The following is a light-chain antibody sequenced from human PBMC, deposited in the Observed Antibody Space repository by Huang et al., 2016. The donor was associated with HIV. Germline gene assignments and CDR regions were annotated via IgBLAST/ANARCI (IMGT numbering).Light chain of an antibody. CDR3: QQRINWPFT. Sequence: ETVLTQSPATLSLSPGVRATLSCRASQSISSYLTWFQQKPGQAPRLRIYDAANRATGIPARFSGSGSGTDFTLTISSLEPEDFAVYYCQQRINWPFTFGPGTKVDIK. J-gene: IGKJ3*01. V-gene: IGKV3-11*01. CDR2: DAA. CDR1: QSISSY.